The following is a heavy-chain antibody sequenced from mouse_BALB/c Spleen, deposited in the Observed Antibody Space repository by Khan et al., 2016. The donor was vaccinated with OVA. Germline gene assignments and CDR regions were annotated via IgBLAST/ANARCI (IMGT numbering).Heavy chain of an antibody. J-gene: IGHJ3*01. CDR3: ASHLSGSFAY. CDR2: INSDGYYT. D-gene: IGHD1-3*01. CDR1: GFTFSAYG. V-gene: IGHV5-6*01. Sequence: EVELVESGGDLVRPGGSLKLSCAASGFTFSAYGMSWVRQSPDKRLEWVATINSDGYYTYYTDSLKGRFIISRENAKNTLYLQMRSLKSEDTAMYYCASHLSGSFAYWGQGTLVTVSA.